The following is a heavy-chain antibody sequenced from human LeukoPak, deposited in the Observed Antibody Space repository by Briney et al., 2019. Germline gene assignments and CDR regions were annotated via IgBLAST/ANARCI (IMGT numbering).Heavy chain of an antibody. CDR1: GGSFSGYY. J-gene: IGHJ4*02. V-gene: IGHV4-34*01. Sequence: SETLSLTCAVYGGSFSGYYWSWIRQPPGKGLEWIGETNHSGSTNHNPSLKSRVTISVDTSKNQFSLKLSSVTAADTAVYYCARPSGYDSSGPYNFWGQGTLVTVSS. D-gene: IGHD3-22*01. CDR2: TNHSGST. CDR3: ARPSGYDSSGPYNF.